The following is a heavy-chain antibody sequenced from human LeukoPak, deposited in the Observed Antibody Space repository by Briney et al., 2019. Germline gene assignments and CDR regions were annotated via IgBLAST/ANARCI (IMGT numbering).Heavy chain of an antibody. D-gene: IGHD4-11*01. J-gene: IGHJ4*02. CDR1: GFTVSSNY. V-gene: IGHV3-66*01. CDR3: ARKPLSYSDYEVDY. Sequence: GGSLRLSCAASGFTVSSNYVSWVRQAPGKGLEWVSVIYSGGSTYYADSVKGRFTISRDNSKNTLYLQMNSLRAEDTAVYYCARKPLSYSDYEVDYWGQGTLVTVSS. CDR2: IYSGGST.